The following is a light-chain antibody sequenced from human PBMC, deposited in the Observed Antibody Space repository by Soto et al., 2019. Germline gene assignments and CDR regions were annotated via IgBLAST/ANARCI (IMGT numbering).Light chain of an antibody. CDR3: QQYDNLPLT. CDR2: DAS. CDR1: QSLLHNNGYSY. J-gene: IGKJ4*01. V-gene: IGKV1-33*01. Sequence: MTQSPLSLTVTPGEPASISCRSSQSLLHNNGYSYLNWYQQKSGKAPKLLIYDASDLETGVPSRFSGSGSGTDFTFTINSLQPEDIATYYCQQYDNLPLTFGGGTKVDIK.